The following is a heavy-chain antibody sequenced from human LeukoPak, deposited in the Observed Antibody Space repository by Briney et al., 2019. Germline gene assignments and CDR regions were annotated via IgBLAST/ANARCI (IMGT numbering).Heavy chain of an antibody. CDR2: IYYSGST. CDR1: GGSISSYY. Sequence: SETLSLTCTVSGGSISSYYWSWIRQPPGKGLEWIGYIYYSGSTNYNPSLKSRVTISVDTSKNQFSLKLSSVTAADTAVYYCARVMDYYDSSGYYLYYFDYWGQGTLVTVSS. V-gene: IGHV4-59*01. D-gene: IGHD3-22*01. CDR3: ARVMDYYDSSGYYLYYFDY. J-gene: IGHJ4*02.